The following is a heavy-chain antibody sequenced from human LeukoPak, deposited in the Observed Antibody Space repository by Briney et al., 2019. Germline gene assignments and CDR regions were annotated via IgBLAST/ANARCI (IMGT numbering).Heavy chain of an antibody. Sequence: PGGSLRLSCAASGFTFGTYAMHWVRQAPGKGLEWVAVISYDGRNKYYADSVKGRFTISRDNSKNTLYLQMNSLRAEDTAVYYCATYQGYNYGPFDYWGQGALVSVSS. CDR1: GFTFGTYA. D-gene: IGHD5-18*01. CDR2: ISYDGRNK. V-gene: IGHV3-30*04. CDR3: ATYQGYNYGPFDY. J-gene: IGHJ4*02.